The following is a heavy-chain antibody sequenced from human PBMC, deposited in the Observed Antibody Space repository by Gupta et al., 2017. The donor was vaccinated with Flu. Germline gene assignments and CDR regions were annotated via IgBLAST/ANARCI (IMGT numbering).Heavy chain of an antibody. CDR3: ARDLTGETYYYYGMDV. CDR1: A. J-gene: IGHJ6*02. V-gene: IGHV1-69*01. CDR2: IIPIFGTA. Sequence: AISWVRQAPGQGLEWMGGIIPIFGTANYAQKFQGRVTITADESTSTAYMELSSLRSEDTAVYYCARDLTGETYYYYGMDVWGQGTTVTVSS. D-gene: IGHD7-27*01.